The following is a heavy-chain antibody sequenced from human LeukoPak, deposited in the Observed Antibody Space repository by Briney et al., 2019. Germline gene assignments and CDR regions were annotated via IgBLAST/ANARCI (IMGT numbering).Heavy chain of an antibody. CDR3: AREVGIVRGAFDI. CDR2: ISSSSSNI. D-gene: IGHD5-12*01. V-gene: IGHV3-48*01. CDR1: GFTFSSYN. Sequence: PGGSLRLSCAASGFTFSSYNINWVRQAPGKGLEWVSYISSSSSNIYYADSVKGRFTTSRDNAKNSLYLQMNSLRAEDTAVYYCAREVGIVRGAFDIWGQGTMVTVSS. J-gene: IGHJ3*02.